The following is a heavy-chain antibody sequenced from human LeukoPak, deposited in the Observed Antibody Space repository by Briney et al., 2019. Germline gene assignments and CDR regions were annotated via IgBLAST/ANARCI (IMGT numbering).Heavy chain of an antibody. CDR2: IDHRGNT. Sequence: SETLSLTCTVSGGSINNYYWSWIRQPPGKGLEWIGYIDHRGNTNYNPSLKSRVTMSVDTSKNQFSLKLSSVTAADTAVYYCARHGTLDYWGQGTLVTVSP. V-gene: IGHV4-59*08. D-gene: IGHD1-26*01. CDR1: GGSINNYY. CDR3: ARHGTLDY. J-gene: IGHJ4*02.